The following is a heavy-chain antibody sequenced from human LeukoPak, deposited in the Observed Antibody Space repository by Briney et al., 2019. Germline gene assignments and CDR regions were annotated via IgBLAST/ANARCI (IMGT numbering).Heavy chain of an antibody. CDR2: VIPHSGIA. D-gene: IGHD3-10*01. CDR1: VGAFTMAA. V-gene: IGHV1-69*13. J-gene: IGHJ6*03. CDR3: ATPRMEYYGSGIHYSYYYLDV. Sequence: SVKVSCKASVGAFTMAAVSWVRQAPGQGLEWMGGVIPHSGIADYAQKFQGRVTLTADASTSTAYVELNSLTSEDTAVYYCATPRMEYYGSGIHYSYYYLDVWGSGTAVTVSS.